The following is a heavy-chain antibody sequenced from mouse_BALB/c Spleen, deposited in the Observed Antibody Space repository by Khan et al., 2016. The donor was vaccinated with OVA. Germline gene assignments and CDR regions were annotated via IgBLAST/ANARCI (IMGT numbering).Heavy chain of an antibody. V-gene: IGHV9-4*02. CDR3: AGGGAAYYRNDGGAMDY. J-gene: IGHJ4*01. D-gene: IGHD2-14*01. Sequence: QIQLVQSGPELKKPGETVRISCKASGYTFTTAGIQWVQKMPGKGLKWIGWINTHSGVPKYAEDFKGRFAFSLETSASTAYLQITNLKNEDTATXFCAGGGAAYYRNDGGAMDYWGQGTSVTVSS. CDR2: INTHSGVP. CDR1: GYTFTTAG.